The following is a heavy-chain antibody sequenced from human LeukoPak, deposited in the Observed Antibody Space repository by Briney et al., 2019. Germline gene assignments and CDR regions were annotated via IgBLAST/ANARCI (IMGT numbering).Heavy chain of an antibody. J-gene: IGHJ6*02. Sequence: GASVKVSCKASGYTFTSYDINWVRQATGQGLEWMGWMNPNSGNAGYAQKFQGRVTMTRNTSISTAYMELSSLRSEDTAVYYCARDGDSSGSIPYPDYYYYYGMDVWGQGTTVTVSS. D-gene: IGHD3-22*01. CDR2: MNPNSGNA. CDR3: ARDGDSSGSIPYPDYYYYYGMDV. CDR1: GYTFTSYD. V-gene: IGHV1-8*01.